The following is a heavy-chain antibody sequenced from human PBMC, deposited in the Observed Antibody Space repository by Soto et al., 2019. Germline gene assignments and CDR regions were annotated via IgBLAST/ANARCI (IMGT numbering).Heavy chain of an antibody. CDR2: IYYSGST. J-gene: IGHJ3*02. CDR3: ARREDSGYVYAFDI. CDR1: GGSISSSSYY. V-gene: IGHV4-39*01. D-gene: IGHD5-12*01. Sequence: SETLSLTCTVSGGSISSSSYYWGWIRQPPGKGLEWIGSIYYSGSTYYNPSLKSRVTISVDTSKNQFSLKLSSVTAADTAVYYCARREDSGYVYAFDIWGQGTMVTVSS.